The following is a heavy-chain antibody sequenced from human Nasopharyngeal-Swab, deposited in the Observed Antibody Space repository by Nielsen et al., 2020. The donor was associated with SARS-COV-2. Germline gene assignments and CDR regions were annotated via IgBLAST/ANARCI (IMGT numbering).Heavy chain of an antibody. D-gene: IGHD6-13*01. CDR2: ISSSSSTI. J-gene: IGHJ4*02. CDR3: ARDLIAAAGDY. Sequence: GESLKISYAASGFTFSSYSMNWVRQAPGKGLEWVSYISSSSSTIYYADSVKGRFTISRDNAKNSLYLQMNSLRAEDTAVYYCARDLIAAAGDYWGQGTLVTVSS. CDR1: GFTFSSYS. V-gene: IGHV3-48*01.